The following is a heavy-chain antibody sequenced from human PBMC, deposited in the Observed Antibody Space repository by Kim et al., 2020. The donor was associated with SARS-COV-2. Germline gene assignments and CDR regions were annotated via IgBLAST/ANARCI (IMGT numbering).Heavy chain of an antibody. V-gene: IGHV1-69*02. D-gene: IGHD3-22*01. Sequence: SVKVSCKASGGTFSSYTISWVRQAPGQGLEWMGRIIPILGIANYAQKFQGRVTITADKSTSTAYMELSSLRSEDTAVYYCASDYYDSSGPPFYFDYWGQGTLVTVSS. CDR3: ASDYYDSSGPPFYFDY. J-gene: IGHJ4*02. CDR2: IIPILGIA. CDR1: GGTFSSYT.